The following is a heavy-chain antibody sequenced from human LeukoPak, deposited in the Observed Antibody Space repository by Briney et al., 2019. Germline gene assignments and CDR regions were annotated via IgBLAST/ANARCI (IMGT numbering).Heavy chain of an antibody. J-gene: IGHJ4*02. CDR2: IYHSGST. CDR1: GGSISSGGYS. D-gene: IGHD3-3*01. V-gene: IGHV4-30-2*01. Sequence: SETLSLTCAVSGGSISSGGYSWSWIRQPPGKGLEWIGYIYHSGSTYYNPSLKSRVTISVDRSKNQFSLKLSSVTAADTAVYYCARDNPLDFWSGYHDYWGQGTLVTVSS. CDR3: ARDNPLDFWSGYHDY.